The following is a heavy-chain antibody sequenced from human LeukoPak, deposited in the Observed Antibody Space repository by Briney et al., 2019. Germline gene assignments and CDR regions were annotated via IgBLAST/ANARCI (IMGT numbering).Heavy chain of an antibody. J-gene: IGHJ4*02. V-gene: IGHV4-4*02. CDR3: ARGPASPMADRPNFDY. CDR1: SGSMRSSNW. CDR2: ISHRGST. Sequence: SETLSLTCTVSSGSMRSSNWWIWVRQPPGKGLEWIGEISHRGSTNYNPSLKSRVTISIDESKNQFSLKLTSVTAADTAVYYCARGPASPMADRPNFDYWGQGTLVTVSS. D-gene: IGHD5-24*01.